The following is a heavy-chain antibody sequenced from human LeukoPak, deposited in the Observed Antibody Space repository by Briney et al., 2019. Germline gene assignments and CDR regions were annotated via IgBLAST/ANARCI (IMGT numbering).Heavy chain of an antibody. Sequence: GGSLRLSCAASGFAFNSYTIKWVRQAPGKGLEWVSAITSRGTHIYNADSEKGRFTISRDNAENSAYLQMSSLRAEDTAVYYCARVAQGATTENYYYYYMDVWGKGTTVTVSS. CDR3: ARVAQGATTENYYYYYMDV. V-gene: IGHV3-21*01. CDR2: ITSRGTHI. D-gene: IGHD4-11*01. J-gene: IGHJ6*03. CDR1: GFAFNSYT.